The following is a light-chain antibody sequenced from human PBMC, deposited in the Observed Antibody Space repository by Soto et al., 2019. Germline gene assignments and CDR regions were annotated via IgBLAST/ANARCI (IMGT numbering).Light chain of an antibody. CDR2: GAS. V-gene: IGKV3-11*01. Sequence: VVLTQSPATLSLSPWERATLSCRASENVRTFVDWYQQKPGQAPRLLMFGASNRATGIPARFSGSGSGTDFTLTISNLEPEDFAVYYCQQHSHWPPWTFGQGTKVDIK. J-gene: IGKJ1*01. CDR1: ENVRTF. CDR3: QQHSHWPPWT.